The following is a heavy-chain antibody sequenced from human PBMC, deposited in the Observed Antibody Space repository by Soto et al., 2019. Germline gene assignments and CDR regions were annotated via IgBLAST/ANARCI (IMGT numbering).Heavy chain of an antibody. D-gene: IGHD6-19*01. J-gene: IGHJ3*02. Sequence: SGPTLVNPTQTLTLTCTFSGFSLSTSGVGVGWIRQPPGKALEWLALIYWNDDKRYSPSLKSRLTITKDTSKNQVVLTMTNMDPVVTATYYCAHRGAVAGLDAFDIWGQGTMVTVSS. CDR3: AHRGAVAGLDAFDI. CDR2: IYWNDDK. CDR1: GFSLSTSGVG. V-gene: IGHV2-5*01.